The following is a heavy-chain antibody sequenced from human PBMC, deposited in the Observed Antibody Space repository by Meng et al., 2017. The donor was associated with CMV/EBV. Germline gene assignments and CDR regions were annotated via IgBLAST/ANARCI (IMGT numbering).Heavy chain of an antibody. CDR1: GGSISSSISF. V-gene: IGHV4-39*07. Sequence: QVQGPGLVEPSAPVLPNCTVPGGSISSSISFWGLIRQLLGKGLEWIGSIYYSGSTYYNPSLKSRVTISVDTYKNQFSLKLSSVTAADTAVYYCARDIRTIFGVVARVDYWGQGTLVTVSS. J-gene: IGHJ4*02. D-gene: IGHD3-3*01. CDR3: ARDIRTIFGVVARVDY. CDR2: IYYSGST.